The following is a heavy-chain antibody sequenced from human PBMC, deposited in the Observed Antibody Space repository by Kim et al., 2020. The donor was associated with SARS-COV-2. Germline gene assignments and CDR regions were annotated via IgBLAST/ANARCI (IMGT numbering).Heavy chain of an antibody. D-gene: IGHD3-16*02. J-gene: IGHJ6*02. CDR3: AREPGYVWGSYRHYGMDV. CDR1: GDSVSSNSAA. CDR2: TYYRSKWYN. V-gene: IGHV6-1*01. Sequence: SQTLSLTCAISGDSVSSNSAAWNWIRQSPSRGLEWLGRTYYRSKWYNDYAVSVKSRITINPDTSKNQFSLQLNSVTPEDTAVYYCAREPGYVWGSYRHYGMDVWGQGTTVTVSS.